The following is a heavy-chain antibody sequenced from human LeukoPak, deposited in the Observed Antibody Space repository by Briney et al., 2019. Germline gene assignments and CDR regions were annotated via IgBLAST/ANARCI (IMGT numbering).Heavy chain of an antibody. V-gene: IGHV1-8*01. CDR1: GYTFTSYD. D-gene: IGHD6-19*01. CDR3: ARASGWHSYYYYGMDV. Sequence: ASVKVSCKASGYTFTSYDINWVRQATGQGREWMGWMNPNSGNTGYAQKFQGRVTMTRNTSISTAYTELSSLRSEDTAVYYCARASGWHSYYYYGMDVWGQGTTVTVSS. CDR2: MNPNSGNT. J-gene: IGHJ6*02.